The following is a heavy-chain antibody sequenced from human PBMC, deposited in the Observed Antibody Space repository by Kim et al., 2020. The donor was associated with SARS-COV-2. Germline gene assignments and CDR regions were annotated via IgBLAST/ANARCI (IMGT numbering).Heavy chain of an antibody. V-gene: IGHV3-23*01. CDR3: AKERSSAWFPDY. D-gene: IGHD6-19*01. Sequence: YPHSVKGRFTISRNNSKNTLYLQMNSLRAEDTAIYYCAKERSSAWFPDYWGQGTLVTVSS. J-gene: IGHJ4*02.